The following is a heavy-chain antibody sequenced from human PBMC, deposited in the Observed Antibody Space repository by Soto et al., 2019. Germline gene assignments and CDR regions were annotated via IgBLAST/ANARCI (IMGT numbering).Heavy chain of an antibody. CDR3: VRDFGSVAGPFDP. Sequence: SVKVSCKASGGTLNNFFVSWVRQAPGQGLEWVGGIIPLFRRPSCAEKFQDRVIISADASTSSAYLELFDPTSDDTAVYYCVRDFGSVAGPFDPWGQGTQVTVSS. CDR1: GGTLNNFF. J-gene: IGHJ5*02. CDR2: IIPLFRRP. D-gene: IGHD6-19*01. V-gene: IGHV1-69*13.